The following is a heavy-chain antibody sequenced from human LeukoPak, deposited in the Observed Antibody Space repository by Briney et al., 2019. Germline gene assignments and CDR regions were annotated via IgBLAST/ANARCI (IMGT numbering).Heavy chain of an antibody. CDR2: ISSSSSYI. V-gene: IGHV3-21*01. CDR3: ARGPYDILTGYYLLDYFDY. J-gene: IGHJ4*02. Sequence: GGSLRLSCAASGFTFSSYSMNWVRQAPGKGLEWVSSISSSSSYIYYADSVKGRFTISRDNAKNSLYLQMNSLRAEDTAVYYCARGPYDILTGYYLLDYFDYWGQGTLVTVSS. D-gene: IGHD3-9*01. CDR1: GFTFSSYS.